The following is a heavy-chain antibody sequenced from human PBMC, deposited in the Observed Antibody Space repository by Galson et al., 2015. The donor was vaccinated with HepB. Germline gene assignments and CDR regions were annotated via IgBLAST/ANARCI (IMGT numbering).Heavy chain of an antibody. J-gene: IGHJ6*02. Sequence: SLRLSCAASAFTFNAYAMHWVRQTPGKGLEWVSVIYSGGSTYYADSVKGRFTISRHDSKNTLYLQMNSLRAEDTALYYCTRERVEWFGYGGDSYPGYYYYAMDVWGQGTTVTVSS. CDR3: TRERVEWFGYGGDSYPGYYYYAMDV. V-gene: IGHV3-53*04. CDR1: AFTFNAYA. D-gene: IGHD2-21*02. CDR2: IYSGGST.